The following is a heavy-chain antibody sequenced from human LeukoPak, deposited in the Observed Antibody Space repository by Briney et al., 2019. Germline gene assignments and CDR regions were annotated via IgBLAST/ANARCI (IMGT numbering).Heavy chain of an antibody. D-gene: IGHD6-19*01. J-gene: IGHJ4*02. V-gene: IGHV1-2*06. CDR1: GYTSTGYY. Sequence: ASVKVSCKASGYTSTGYYMHWVRQAPGQGLEWMGRINPNSGGTNYAQKFQGRVTMTRDTSISTAYMELSRLRSDDTAVYYCARVGSGWYGSDYWGQGTLVTVSS. CDR3: ARVGSGWYGSDY. CDR2: INPNSGGT.